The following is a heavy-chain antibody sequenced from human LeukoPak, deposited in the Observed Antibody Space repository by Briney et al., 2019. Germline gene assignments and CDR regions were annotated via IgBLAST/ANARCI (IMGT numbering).Heavy chain of an antibody. Sequence: GGSLRLSCAASGFAFSSYSMNWVRQAPGKGLEWVSSIGSSSSYIYYADSVKGRFTISRDNAKNSLYLQMNSLRAEDTAVYYCARVNGYYYYYMDVWGKGTTVTISS. J-gene: IGHJ6*03. D-gene: IGHD1-1*01. CDR1: GFAFSSYS. CDR2: IGSSSSYI. V-gene: IGHV3-21*01. CDR3: ARVNGYYYYYMDV.